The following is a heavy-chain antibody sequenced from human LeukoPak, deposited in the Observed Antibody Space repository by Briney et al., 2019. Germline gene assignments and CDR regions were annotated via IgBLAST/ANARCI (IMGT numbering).Heavy chain of an antibody. V-gene: IGHV3-20*04. Sequence: GGSLRLSCAPSGFTFDDYGMGWVRQAPGKGLEWVSGINWNGGSTGYADSVKGRFTISRDNVKNSLYLQMNSLRAEDTALYYCARVQSFRWELPIDYWGQGTLVTVSS. J-gene: IGHJ4*02. CDR1: GFTFDDYG. CDR2: INWNGGST. D-gene: IGHD1-26*01. CDR3: ARVQSFRWELPIDY.